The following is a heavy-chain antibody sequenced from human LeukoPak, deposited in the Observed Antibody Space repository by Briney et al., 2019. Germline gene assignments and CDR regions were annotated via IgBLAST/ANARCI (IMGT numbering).Heavy chain of an antibody. D-gene: IGHD3-16*02. V-gene: IGHV4-39*07. CDR1: GGSISSSSYY. J-gene: IGHJ4*01. CDR2: IYYSGST. Sequence: SETLSLTCTVSGGSISSSSYYWGWIRQPPGKGLEWIGSIYYSGSTYYNPSLKSRVTISVDTSKNQFSLKLSSVTAADTAVYYCATIYHLGELSHQDWGHGTLVTVSS. CDR3: ATIYHLGELSHQD.